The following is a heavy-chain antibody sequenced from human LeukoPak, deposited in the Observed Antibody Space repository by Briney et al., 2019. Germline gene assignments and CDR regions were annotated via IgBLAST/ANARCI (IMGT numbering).Heavy chain of an antibody. Sequence: ASVKVSCKASGYTFTGYYMHWARQAPGQGLEWMGWINPNSGGTNYAQKFQGRVTMTRDTSISTAYMELSRLRSDDTAVYYCARVRYNWNVDWFDPWGQGTLVTVSS. J-gene: IGHJ5*02. CDR1: GYTFTGYY. V-gene: IGHV1-2*02. CDR2: INPNSGGT. D-gene: IGHD1-20*01. CDR3: ARVRYNWNVDWFDP.